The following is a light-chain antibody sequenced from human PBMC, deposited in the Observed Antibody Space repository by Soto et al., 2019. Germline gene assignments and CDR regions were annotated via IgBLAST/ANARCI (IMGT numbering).Light chain of an antibody. CDR3: QQYRNWPRT. CDR1: QSVDIN. CDR2: GAS. Sequence: EIVLTQSPATLSVSPVYRFTLSFRASQSVDINLAWYQQKAGQAPRLLVYGASTKATDMPGRFSGRGSGTEFTLTINNLQSEDFAVYYCQQYRNWPRTFGQGNKVDIK. V-gene: IGKV3-15*01. J-gene: IGKJ1*01.